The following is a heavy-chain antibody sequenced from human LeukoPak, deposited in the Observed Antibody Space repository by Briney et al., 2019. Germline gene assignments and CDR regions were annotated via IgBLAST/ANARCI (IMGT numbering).Heavy chain of an antibody. J-gene: IGHJ6*03. D-gene: IGHD3-16*01. CDR1: GFTFSSYA. Sequence: SGGSLRLSCAPSGFTFSSYAMHGVRQAPGRGLEWLAVISYDGTNKYYADSVKGRFTISRDNSKNTLYLQMNSLRDEDTAVYYCARDQGSLPVWCYYYMDVWGSGTTVTVSS. V-gene: IGHV3-30*01. CDR2: ISYDGTNK. CDR3: ARDQGSLPVWCYYYMDV.